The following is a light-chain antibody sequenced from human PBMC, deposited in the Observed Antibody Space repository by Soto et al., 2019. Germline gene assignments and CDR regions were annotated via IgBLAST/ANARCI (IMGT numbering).Light chain of an antibody. V-gene: IGKV1-5*01. Sequence: DIQMTQSPSTLSASVGEGAPSTSRAGRSFVGWLAWYQQKPGKAPKLLIYGASSLESGVPSRFSGSKSGTQFTLAISSLQPADFATYYCQQYNAYPWTFGQGTKVEIK. CDR2: GAS. CDR1: RSFVGW. CDR3: QQYNAYPWT. J-gene: IGKJ1*01.